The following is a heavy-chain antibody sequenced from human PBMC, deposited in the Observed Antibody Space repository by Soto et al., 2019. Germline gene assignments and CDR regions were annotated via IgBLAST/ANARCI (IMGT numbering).Heavy chain of an antibody. J-gene: IGHJ3*02. CDR1: GYTLTELS. D-gene: IGHD2-8*01. CDR3: ATVTPFIVLMVYAPSLYPNDAFDI. Sequence: ASVKVSCKVSGYTLTELSMHWVRQAPGKGLEWMGGFDPEDGETIYARKFQGRVTMTEDTSTDTAYMELSSLRSEDTAVYYCATVTPFIVLMVYAPSLYPNDAFDIWGQGTMVTVSS. V-gene: IGHV1-24*01. CDR2: FDPEDGET.